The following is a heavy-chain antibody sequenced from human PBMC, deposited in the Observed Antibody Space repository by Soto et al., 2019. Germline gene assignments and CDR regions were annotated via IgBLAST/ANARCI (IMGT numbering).Heavy chain of an antibody. CDR3: ARDLGYNSGHPFDS. D-gene: IGHD5-18*01. Sequence: GGSLRLSCSASGFTFSNYVMHWVRQAPGKGLEWVALTWSDGSNKYYADSVKGRFTISRDNTKNTLFLEMNSLRAEDTAVYYCARDLGYNSGHPFDSWGQGTLVTVSS. CDR1: GFTFSNYV. V-gene: IGHV3-33*01. J-gene: IGHJ4*02. CDR2: TWSDGSNK.